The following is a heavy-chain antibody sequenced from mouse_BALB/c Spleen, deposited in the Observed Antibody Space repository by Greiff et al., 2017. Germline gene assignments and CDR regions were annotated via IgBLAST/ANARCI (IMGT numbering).Heavy chain of an antibody. D-gene: IGHD1-1*01. CDR2: IYPSDSYT. V-gene: IGHV1-69*02. Sequence: QVQLQQPGAELVRPGASVKLSCKASGYTFTSYWINWVKQRPGQGLEWIGNIYPSDSYTNYNQKFKDKATLTVDKSSSKAYMQLSSPTSEDSAVYYCTTYGSTLFAYWGQGTLVTVSA. CDR3: TTYGSTLFAY. CDR1: GYTFTSYW. J-gene: IGHJ3*01.